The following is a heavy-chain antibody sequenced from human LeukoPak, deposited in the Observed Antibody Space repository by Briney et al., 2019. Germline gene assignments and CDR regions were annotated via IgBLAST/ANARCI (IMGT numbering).Heavy chain of an antibody. Sequence: SVTLSLTRTVSGDSIRRHYSRWMRHPPGKALEGIGYIYYSGSTKYNPPLKSRVTILVDTSKNQFSLKPSSVTAADTAVYYCARAGYSSGWQPLDYWGQGTLVTVSS. J-gene: IGHJ4*02. CDR2: IYYSGST. CDR1: GDSIRRHY. V-gene: IGHV4-59*11. CDR3: ARAGYSSGWQPLDY. D-gene: IGHD6-19*01.